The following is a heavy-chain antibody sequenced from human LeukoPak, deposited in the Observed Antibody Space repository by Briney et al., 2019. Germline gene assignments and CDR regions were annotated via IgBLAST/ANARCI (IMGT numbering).Heavy chain of an antibody. Sequence: KHGESLKISCKGSGYSFTSYWIGWVRQMPGKGLEWMGIIYPGDSDTRYSPSFQGQVTISADKSISTAYLQWSSLKASDTAMYYCARPPVRGVAKTGYYYGMDVWGQGTTVTVSS. CDR1: GYSFTSYW. D-gene: IGHD1-26*01. CDR3: ARPPVRGVAKTGYYYGMDV. V-gene: IGHV5-51*01. J-gene: IGHJ6*02. CDR2: IYPGDSDT.